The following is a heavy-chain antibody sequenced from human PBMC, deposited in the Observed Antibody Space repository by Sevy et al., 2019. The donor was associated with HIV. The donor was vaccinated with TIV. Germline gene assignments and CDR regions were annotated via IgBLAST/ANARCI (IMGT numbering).Heavy chain of an antibody. V-gene: IGHV3-53*01. CDR2: IYSDGTT. CDR3: VGADRPNQGDF. CDR1: GFTVSRNF. D-gene: IGHD6-6*01. Sequence: GGSLRLSCAAYGFTVSRNFMSWIRQAPGKGLEWVSIIYSDGTTFYADSVKGRFTISRDNSRNTLYLQMNTLRAEDTAVYYCVGADRPNQGDFWGQGTLVTVSS. J-gene: IGHJ4*02.